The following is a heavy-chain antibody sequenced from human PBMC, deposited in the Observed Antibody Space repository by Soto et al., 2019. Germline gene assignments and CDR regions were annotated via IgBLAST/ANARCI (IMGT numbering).Heavy chain of an antibody. Sequence: QVQLVQSGAEVKKPGSSVKVSCKASGDTFNDYTITWVRQAPGQGLEWMGRIIPLLGTTTYAQKFQGRVTITVDKYQTIAHMELSSLTSEDTAMYYCARNDPFDSWGQGTLVTVSS. CDR1: GDTFNDYT. D-gene: IGHD1-1*01. CDR2: IIPLLGTT. CDR3: ARNDPFDS. V-gene: IGHV1-69*08. J-gene: IGHJ4*02.